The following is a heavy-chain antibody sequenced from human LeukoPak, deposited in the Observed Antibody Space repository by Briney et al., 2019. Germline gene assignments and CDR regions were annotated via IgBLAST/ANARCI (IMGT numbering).Heavy chain of an antibody. Sequence: SVKVSCKASGYTFTSYAIHWVRQAPGQGLEWMGGIIPIFGTANYAQKFQGRVTITADESTSTAYMELSSLRSEDTAVYYCARDSEGSGNPTLFDYWGQGTLVTVSS. V-gene: IGHV1-69*13. CDR1: GYTFTSYA. CDR2: IIPIFGTA. D-gene: IGHD3-10*01. CDR3: ARDSEGSGNPTLFDY. J-gene: IGHJ4*02.